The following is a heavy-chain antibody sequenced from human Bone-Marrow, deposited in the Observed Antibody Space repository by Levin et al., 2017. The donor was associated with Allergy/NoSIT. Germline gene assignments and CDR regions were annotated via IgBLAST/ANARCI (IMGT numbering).Heavy chain of an antibody. Sequence: GGSLRLSCAASGFTFDDYAMHWVRQAPGKGLEWVSGISYNSGSIAYADSVKGRFTISRDNAKNSLYLQMDSLRAEDTAFYYCAKGVSSSWSLGELDSWGQGTLLTVSS. CDR1: GFTFDDYA. J-gene: IGHJ5*01. CDR2: ISYNSGSI. D-gene: IGHD6-13*01. V-gene: IGHV3-9*01. CDR3: AKGVSSSWSLGELDS.